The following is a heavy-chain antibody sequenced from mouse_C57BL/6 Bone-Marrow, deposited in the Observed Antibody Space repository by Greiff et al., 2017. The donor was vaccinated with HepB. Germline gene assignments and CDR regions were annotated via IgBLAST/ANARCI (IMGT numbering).Heavy chain of an antibody. CDR3: ARRPSIYYYGDAMDY. CDR2: ISSGSSTI. D-gene: IGHD1-1*01. Sequence: DVKLVESGGGLVKPGGSLKLSCAASGFTFSDYGMHWVRQAPEKGLEWVAYISSGSSTIYYADTVKGRFTISRDNAKNTLFLQMTSLRSEDTAMYYCARRPSIYYYGDAMDYWGQGTSVTVSS. V-gene: IGHV5-17*01. J-gene: IGHJ4*01. CDR1: GFTFSDYG.